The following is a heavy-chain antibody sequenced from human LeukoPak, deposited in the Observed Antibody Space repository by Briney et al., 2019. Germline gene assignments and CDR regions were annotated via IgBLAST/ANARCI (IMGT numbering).Heavy chain of an antibody. J-gene: IGHJ5*02. CDR3: ARGVQWLVYNWFDP. Sequence: RSLRLSCAASGFTFSSYAMHWVRQAPGKGLEWVAFISYDGSNKYYADSVKGRFTISRDNAKNTLYLQMNSLRAEDTAVYYCARGVQWLVYNWFDPWGQGTLVTVSS. CDR1: GFTFSSYA. D-gene: IGHD6-19*01. CDR2: ISYDGSNK. V-gene: IGHV3-30-3*01.